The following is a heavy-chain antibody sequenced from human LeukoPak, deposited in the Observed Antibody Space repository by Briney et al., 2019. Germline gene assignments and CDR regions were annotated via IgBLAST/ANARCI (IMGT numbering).Heavy chain of an antibody. D-gene: IGHD1-26*01. Sequence: PGRSLRLSCAASGFTFDDYAMHWVRQAPGKGLEWVSGISWNSGSIGYADSVKGRFAISRDNSKNTLYLQMNSLRAEDTAVYYCARGYRVGATSLDYWGQGTLVTVSS. J-gene: IGHJ4*02. CDR2: ISWNSGSI. CDR3: ARGYRVGATSLDY. CDR1: GFTFDDYA. V-gene: IGHV3-9*01.